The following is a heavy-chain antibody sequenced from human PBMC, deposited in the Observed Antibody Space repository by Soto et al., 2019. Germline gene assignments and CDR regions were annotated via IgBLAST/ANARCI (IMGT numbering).Heavy chain of an antibody. CDR3: ARGLFWSGYNYYFDY. CDR2: IYYSGST. J-gene: IGHJ4*02. CDR1: GGSISSGDYY. D-gene: IGHD3-3*01. Sequence: SETLSLTCTVSGGSISSGDYYWSWIRQPPGKGLEWIGYIYYSGSTYYNPSLKSRVTISVDTSKNQFSLKLSSVTAADTAVYYCARGLFWSGYNYYFDYWGQGTLVTVSS. V-gene: IGHV4-30-4*01.